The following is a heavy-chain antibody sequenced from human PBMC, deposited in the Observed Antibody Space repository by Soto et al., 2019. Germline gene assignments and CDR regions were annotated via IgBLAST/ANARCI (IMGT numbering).Heavy chain of an antibody. J-gene: IGHJ4*02. CDR3: MRSHGAY. Sequence: QVQLQESGPGLVKTSETLSLTCTVSGGSVSSGPYHWNWVRQPPGKGLEWIGHISYSGTANYNPSLRGRVIMATDTSMNQFSLRLTSVTAADTAVCYCMRSHGAYWGQGALVTVSP. D-gene: IGHD2-8*01. CDR2: ISYSGTA. CDR1: GGSVSSGPYH. V-gene: IGHV4-61*01.